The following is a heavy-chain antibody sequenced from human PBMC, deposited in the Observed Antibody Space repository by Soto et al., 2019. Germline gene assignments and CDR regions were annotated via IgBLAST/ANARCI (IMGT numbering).Heavy chain of an antibody. Sequence: WGSLIVSCASSGFTFSIYAMSWVRQAPGKGLEWVSAISGSGGSTYYADSVKGRFTISRDKAKNSLYLEMNNLRAEDTAVYYCVLVAILVWGQGSLVTVSS. CDR3: VLVAILV. CDR1: GFTFSIYA. J-gene: IGHJ4*02. D-gene: IGHD2-21*01. CDR2: ISGSGGST. V-gene: IGHV3-23*01.